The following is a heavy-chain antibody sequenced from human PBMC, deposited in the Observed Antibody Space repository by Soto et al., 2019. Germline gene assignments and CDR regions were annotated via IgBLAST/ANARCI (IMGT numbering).Heavy chain of an antibody. CDR3: ARRIQLDSSGWYIYYFDY. CDR1: GYSFTSYW. J-gene: IGHJ4*02. CDR2: IYPGDSDT. Sequence: GESLKICCKGSGYSFTSYWIGWVRQMPGKGLEWMGIIYPGDSDTRYSPSFQGQVTISADKSISTAYLQWSSLKASDTAMYYCARRIQLDSSGWYIYYFDYWGQGTLVTVSS. V-gene: IGHV5-51*03. D-gene: IGHD6-19*01.